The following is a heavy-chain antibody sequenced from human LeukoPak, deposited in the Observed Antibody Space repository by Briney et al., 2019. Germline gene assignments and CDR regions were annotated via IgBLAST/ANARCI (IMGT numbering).Heavy chain of an antibody. CDR2: IYTSGST. Sequence: KPSETLSLTCTVSGGSISSYYWSWIRQPPGKGLEWIGRIYTSGSTNYNPSLKSRVTMSVDTSKNQFSLRLSSVTAADTAVYYCAREVEYYDSSGYSSPFDYWGQGTLVTVSS. CDR3: AREVEYYDSSGYSSPFDY. J-gene: IGHJ4*02. V-gene: IGHV4-4*07. CDR1: GGSISSYY. D-gene: IGHD3-22*01.